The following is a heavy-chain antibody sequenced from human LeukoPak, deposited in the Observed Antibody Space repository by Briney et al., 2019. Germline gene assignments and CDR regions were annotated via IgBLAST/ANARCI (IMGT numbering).Heavy chain of an antibody. D-gene: IGHD2-21*01. CDR2: IYHSGST. CDR3: ARFVVVIGGGLDY. Sequence: PSQTLSLTCTVSGGSISSGGYYWSWLRQPPGRGLEWLGYIYHSGSTYYNPSLKSRVTISVNRSKNQFSLKLSSVSAADTAVYYCARFVVVIGGGLDYWGQGTLVTVSS. CDR1: GGSISSGGYY. V-gene: IGHV4-30-2*01. J-gene: IGHJ4*02.